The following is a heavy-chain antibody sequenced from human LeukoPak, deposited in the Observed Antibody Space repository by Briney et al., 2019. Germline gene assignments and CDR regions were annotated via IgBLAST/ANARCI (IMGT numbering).Heavy chain of an antibody. D-gene: IGHD1-26*01. J-gene: IGHJ4*02. CDR2: IYNSGTT. Sequence: SETLSLTCTVSGGSISSGGYYWTWIRQYPGKGLEWIGYIYNSGTTYYNPSLQSRVTISGDTSKNQFSLKLSSVTAAVTAVYYCARTAGWSFGFDYWGQGTLVTVSS. CDR3: ARTAGWSFGFDY. CDR1: GGSISSGGYY. V-gene: IGHV4-31*03.